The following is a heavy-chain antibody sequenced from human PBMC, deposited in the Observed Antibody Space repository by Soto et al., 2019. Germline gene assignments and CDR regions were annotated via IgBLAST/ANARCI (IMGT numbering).Heavy chain of an antibody. Sequence: SETLSLTCTVSGGYISSGTYYWTWVHQGPGEGLEWIGFISHSGRTYYNPSLKSRAAISVDTSENQFSLRLSSVTAADTAVYFCARDSDYCTGGSCYGNFDFWGQGTLVTVSS. J-gene: IGHJ4*02. V-gene: IGHV4-31*03. D-gene: IGHD2-15*01. CDR2: ISHSGRT. CDR1: GGYISSGTYY. CDR3: ARDSDYCTGGSCYGNFDF.